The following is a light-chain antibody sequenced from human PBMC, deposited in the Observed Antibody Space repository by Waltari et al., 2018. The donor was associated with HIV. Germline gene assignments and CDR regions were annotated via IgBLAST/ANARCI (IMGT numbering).Light chain of an antibody. CDR3: QKRSHWPLT. J-gene: IGKJ4*01. Sequence: EIVLTHSRATLPCSPGESATLACSASQSVSSYLAWYQQKPGQAPRLLIYDASTRATGIPARFSGSGSGTDFTITISSLEPEDFAVYYCQKRSHWPLTVGGGPQVEIK. CDR2: DAS. CDR1: QSVSSY. V-gene: IGKV3-11*01.